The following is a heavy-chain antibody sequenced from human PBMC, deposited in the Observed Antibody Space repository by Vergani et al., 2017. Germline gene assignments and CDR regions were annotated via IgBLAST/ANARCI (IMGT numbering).Heavy chain of an antibody. CDR3: ARGRIQLWNNYYYYGMDV. Sequence: QVQLQQWGGGLLKPSETLSLTCVVNGGSFTSYHWTWIRQSPGEGLEWVGDIDHTGRPDYNPSHKSGLTMSLDKSRNQLPLTLNSVTATDTALYFCARGRIQLWNNYYYYGMDVWGQGTTVTVSS. CDR1: GGSFTSYH. V-gene: IGHV4-34*01. J-gene: IGHJ6*02. D-gene: IGHD5-18*01. CDR2: IDHTGRP.